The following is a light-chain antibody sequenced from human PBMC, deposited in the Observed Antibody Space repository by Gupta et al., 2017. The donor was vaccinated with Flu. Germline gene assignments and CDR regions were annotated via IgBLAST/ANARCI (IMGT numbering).Light chain of an antibody. J-gene: IGLJ2*01. V-gene: IGLV3-21*02. CDR3: QVWDTDTDHQV. CDR2: DDS. CDR1: IRNKL. Sequence: IRNKLVHWYKQKAGQAPELVVHDDSGRPSGIPERLSGSNSGTTATLTIGRVEAGDEADYYCQVWDTDTDHQVFGGG.